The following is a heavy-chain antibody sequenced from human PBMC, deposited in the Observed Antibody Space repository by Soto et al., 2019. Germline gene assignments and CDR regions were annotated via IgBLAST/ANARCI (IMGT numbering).Heavy chain of an antibody. CDR3: ARFGRGFSSAFDFDY. J-gene: IGHJ4*02. D-gene: IGHD5-18*01. CDR2: ITAYNGNT. V-gene: IGHV1-18*01. Sequence: VQLVQPGAEVKKLGAQVKVSGKASGYTFTNFGISWGRLAPGQGLEWMGWITAYNGNTHYAQNFQGRVTMTTDTSTSTAYMDLRSLRSDDTAIYYCARFGRGFSSAFDFDYWGQGTLVTVSS. CDR1: GYTFTNFG.